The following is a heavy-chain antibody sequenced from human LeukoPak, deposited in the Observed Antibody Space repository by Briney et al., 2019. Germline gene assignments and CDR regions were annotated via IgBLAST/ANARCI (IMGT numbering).Heavy chain of an antibody. Sequence: GESPKSSCKGSGYSFTSYWIGWVRQMPGKGLEWMGIIYPGDSDTRYSPSFQGQVTISADKSISTAYLQWSSLKASDTAMYYCASHDSSGYYGMDVWGQGTTVTVSS. CDR2: IYPGDSDT. J-gene: IGHJ6*02. D-gene: IGHD3-22*01. V-gene: IGHV5-51*01. CDR1: GYSFTSYW. CDR3: ASHDSSGYYGMDV.